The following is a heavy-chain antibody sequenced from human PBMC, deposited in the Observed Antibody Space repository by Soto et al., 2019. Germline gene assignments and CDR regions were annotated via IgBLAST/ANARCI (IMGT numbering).Heavy chain of an antibody. J-gene: IGHJ3*02. D-gene: IGHD5-18*01. CDR1: GYSFTSYW. CDR2: IDPSDSYT. CDR3: ARQDIKSAIVLRQDVFDI. Sequence: GEYLKVSCKGSGYSFTSYWISWVRQMPGKGLEWMGRIDPSDSYTNYSPSFQGHVTISADKSISTAYLQWSSLKASDTAMYYCARQDIKSAIVLRQDVFDIWGQRSMVTV. V-gene: IGHV5-10-1*01.